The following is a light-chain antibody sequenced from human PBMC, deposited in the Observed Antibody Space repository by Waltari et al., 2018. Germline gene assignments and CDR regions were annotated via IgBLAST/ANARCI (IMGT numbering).Light chain of an antibody. CDR2: CAS. Sequence: DIVMTQSPDSLAVSLGERATINCKSSQSVFYNSNNKDYLAWYQQRPVQPPTLLSSCASTREAGVPDRFSGSGSGTDFTLTISSLQAEDVAVYYCQQYYNNPLTFGGGTKVEI. V-gene: IGKV4-1*01. J-gene: IGKJ4*01. CDR1: QSVFYNSNNKDY. CDR3: QQYYNNPLT.